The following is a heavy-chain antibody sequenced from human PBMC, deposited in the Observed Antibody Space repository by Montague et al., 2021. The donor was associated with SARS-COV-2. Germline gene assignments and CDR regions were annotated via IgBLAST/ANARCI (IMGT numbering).Heavy chain of an antibody. CDR1: GGSFNNYY. Sequence: SETLSLTCSVSGGSFNNYYWSWIRQPAGKGLEWIWRIYPTGSTNDNPSLISGSTNYNPSLKGRVSMSLDTSTNQFSLTVTSVTAADTAVYYCARESLEAVDYWGQGTLVTVSS. V-gene: IGHV4-4*07. CDR2: IYPTGSTNDNPSLISGST. J-gene: IGHJ4*02. D-gene: IGHD6-13*01. CDR3: ARESLEAVDY.